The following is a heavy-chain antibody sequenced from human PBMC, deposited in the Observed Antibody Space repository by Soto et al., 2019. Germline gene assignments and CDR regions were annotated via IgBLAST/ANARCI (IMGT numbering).Heavy chain of an antibody. D-gene: IGHD6-13*01. CDR1: GGSISSYY. CDR2: IYYSGSP. V-gene: IGHV4-59*01. CDR3: ASSNIAAAGFYYYGMDA. Sequence: SETLSLTCTVSGGSISSYYWSWIRQPPGKGLEWIGYIYYSGSPNYNPSLKSRVTISVDTSKNQFSLKLSSVTAADTAVYYCASSNIAAAGFYYYGMDAWGRGTTVTVSS. J-gene: IGHJ6*02.